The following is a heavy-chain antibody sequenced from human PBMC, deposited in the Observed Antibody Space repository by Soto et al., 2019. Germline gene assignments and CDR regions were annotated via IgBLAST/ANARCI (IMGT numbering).Heavy chain of an antibody. CDR2: IYSSGNT. D-gene: IGHD3-16*01. V-gene: IGHV3-53*02. CDR3: ARLSSPFGY. Sequence: EVQLVETGGGLIHPGGSLRLYCAVSGFTVRSNYMSWVRQAPGKGLEWVSIIYSSGNTYYADSVKGRFTMSRDTSNNTVFLQMSSLRAEDTAVYYCARLSSPFGYWGQGTLVTVSS. J-gene: IGHJ4*02. CDR1: GFTVRSNY.